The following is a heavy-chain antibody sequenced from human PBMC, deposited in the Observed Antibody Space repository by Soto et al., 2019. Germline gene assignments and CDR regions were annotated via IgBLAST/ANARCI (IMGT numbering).Heavy chain of an antibody. V-gene: IGHV3-30*18. CDR3: AKDLRTTISDYGMDV. J-gene: IGHJ6*02. D-gene: IGHD2-21*01. CDR1: GFTFGSHG. CDR2: ISYDETNE. Sequence: QVQLVESGGGLVQPGGSLRLTCVASGFTFGSHGMHWVRQAPGKGLEWVAVISYDETNEYYVDSVKGRFTISRDNSKSTLYLPMNRLRPEDTAVYKCAKDLRTTISDYGMDVWGQGTTVTVSS.